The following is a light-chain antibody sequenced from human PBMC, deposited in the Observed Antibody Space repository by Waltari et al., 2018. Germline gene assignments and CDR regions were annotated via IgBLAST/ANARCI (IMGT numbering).Light chain of an antibody. J-gene: IGLJ3*02. CDR2: KND. CDR3: ASWDDSLRGWV. V-gene: IGLV1-47*01. Sequence: QSVLTQPPPASETPGQRVPISWSGSSPNIDHNFIFWYHQPPGTAPKPLIYKNDQRPSGVPDRFPASKSGTSASLAISGLRSEDEADYYCASWDDSLRGWVFGGGTKLTVL. CDR1: SPNIDHNF.